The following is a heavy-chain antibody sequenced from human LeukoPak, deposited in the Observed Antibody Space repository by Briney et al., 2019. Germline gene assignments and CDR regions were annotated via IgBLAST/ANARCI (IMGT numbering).Heavy chain of an antibody. CDR3: ARNNGMDV. Sequence: PGGSLRLSCAASGFALGSHWMTWVRQVPGRGPEWVANVNRDGSETYYLDSVKGRFTISKDNAKNSLHLQMNSLRAEDTALYHCARNNGMDVWGQGTTVIVSS. CDR1: GFALGSHW. V-gene: IGHV3-7*03. CDR2: VNRDGSET. J-gene: IGHJ6*02.